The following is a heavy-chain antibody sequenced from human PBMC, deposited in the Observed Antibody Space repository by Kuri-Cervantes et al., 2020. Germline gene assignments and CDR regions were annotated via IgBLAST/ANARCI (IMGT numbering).Heavy chain of an antibody. CDR1: GGSMSSYY. D-gene: IGHD3-3*01. CDR2: IYYSGST. CDR3: ARGQSGRAYFDY. J-gene: IGHJ4*02. V-gene: IGHV4-59*01. Sequence: ESLKISCTVSGGSMSSYYWSWIRQPPGKGLEWIGYIYYSGSTNYNPSLKSRVTISVDTSKNQFSLKLSSVTAADTAVYFCARGQSGRAYFDYWGQGTLVTVSS.